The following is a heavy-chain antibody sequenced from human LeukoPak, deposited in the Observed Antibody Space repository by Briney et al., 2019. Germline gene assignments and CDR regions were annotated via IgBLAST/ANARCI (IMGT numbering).Heavy chain of an antibody. CDR3: ARDSSGYYLGVGYFQH. CDR2: IYHSGST. D-gene: IGHD3-22*01. V-gene: IGHV4-38-2*02. Sequence: SETLSLTCTVSGDSISSYYWGWIRQPPGKGLEWIGSIYHSGSTYYNPSLKSRVTISVDTSKNQFSLKLSSVTAADTAVYYCARDSSGYYLGVGYFQHWGQGTLVTVSS. CDR1: GDSISSYY. J-gene: IGHJ1*01.